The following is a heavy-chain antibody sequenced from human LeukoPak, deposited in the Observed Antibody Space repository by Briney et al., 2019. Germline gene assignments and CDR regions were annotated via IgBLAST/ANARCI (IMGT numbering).Heavy chain of an antibody. D-gene: IGHD5-12*01. J-gene: IGHJ4*02. Sequence: GGSLRLSCAASGFTFSDAWMSWVRQAPGKGLEWVANIKQDGSEKYYVDSVKGRFTISRDNAKNSLYLQMNSLRAEDTAVYYCSVATGVYWGQGTLVTVSS. V-gene: IGHV3-7*01. CDR2: IKQDGSEK. CDR3: SVATGVY. CDR1: GFTFSDAW.